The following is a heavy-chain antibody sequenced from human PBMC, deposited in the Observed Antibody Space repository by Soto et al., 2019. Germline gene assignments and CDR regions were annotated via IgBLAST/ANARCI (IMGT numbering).Heavy chain of an antibody. CDR3: GSVGYCSSTNCLFYYYHYGMDV. V-gene: IGHV1-69*13. CDR2: IIPIFGTT. Sequence: VASVKVSCKASGGMFYSSAINWVRQAPGRGLEWMGGIIPIFGTTNYAQNFRARVTITADESTSTAYMELSSLTSEDTAVYYCGSVGYCSSTNCLFYYYHYGMDVWGQGTTVTVSS. CDR1: GGMFYSSA. D-gene: IGHD2-2*03. J-gene: IGHJ6*02.